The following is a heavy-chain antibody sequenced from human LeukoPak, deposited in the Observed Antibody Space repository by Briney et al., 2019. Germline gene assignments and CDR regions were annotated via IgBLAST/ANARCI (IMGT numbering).Heavy chain of an antibody. CDR2: IYHSGST. CDR1: GGSISSSNW. J-gene: IGHJ4*01. CDR3: ASSAVVGGAYLDY. D-gene: IGHD4-23*01. V-gene: IGHV4-4*02. Sequence: SETLSLTCAVSGGSISSSNWWSWVRQPPGNGLEWVGEIYHSGSTNSNPSLKSRATLSVDKSKKQFSLKLSSVTAAATAVYSCASSAVVGGAYLDYWGQEPWSPSPQ.